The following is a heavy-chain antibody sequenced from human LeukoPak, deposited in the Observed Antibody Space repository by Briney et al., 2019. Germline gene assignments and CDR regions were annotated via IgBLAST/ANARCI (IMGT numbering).Heavy chain of an antibody. CDR2: IIPIFGTA. D-gene: IGHD2-2*02. Sequence: GASVKVSCKASGYTFISYGISWVRQAPGQGLEWMGGIIPIFGTANYAQKFQGRVTITADESTSTAYMELSSLRSEDTAVYYCARVYGFKNIPDAWGQGTLVTVSS. CDR3: ARVYGFKNIPDA. J-gene: IGHJ5*02. CDR1: GYTFISYG. V-gene: IGHV1-69*13.